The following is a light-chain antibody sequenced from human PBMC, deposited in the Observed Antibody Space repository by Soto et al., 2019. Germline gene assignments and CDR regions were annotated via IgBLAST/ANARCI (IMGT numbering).Light chain of an antibody. CDR1: QSVTSNY. J-gene: IGKJ1*01. Sequence: EVVLTQSPGTVSLSPGERATLSCRASQSVTSNYLAWYQQKPGQAPRLLIYAASSRTSGIPDRLSGSGSGTDFTLSISRLEPEDFGVYYCHQYGSSSTWTFGQGTKVEIK. CDR2: AAS. CDR3: HQYGSSSTWT. V-gene: IGKV3-20*01.